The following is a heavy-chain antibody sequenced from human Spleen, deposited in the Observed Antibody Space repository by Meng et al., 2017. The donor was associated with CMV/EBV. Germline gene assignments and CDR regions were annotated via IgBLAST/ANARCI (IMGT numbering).Heavy chain of an antibody. CDR3: ARGKAARYYYYYGMDV. V-gene: IGHV3-53*01. CDR2: MYSGGST. J-gene: IGHJ6*02. Sequence: GESLKISCAASGFTVSTNYMTWVRQTPGKGLEWVSVMYSGGSTYYADSVKGRFTISRDNSKNTVYLQMNSLRAEDTAVYYCARGKAARYYYYYGMDVWGQGTTVTVSS. CDR1: GFTVSTNY. D-gene: IGHD6-6*01.